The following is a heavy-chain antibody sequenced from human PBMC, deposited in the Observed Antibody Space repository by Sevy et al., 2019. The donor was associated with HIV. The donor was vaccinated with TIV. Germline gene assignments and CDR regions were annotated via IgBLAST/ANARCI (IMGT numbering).Heavy chain of an antibody. J-gene: IGHJ2*01. Sequence: GGSLRLSCAASGFTFSSYAMHWVRQAPGKGLEWVAVISYDGSNKYYADSVKGRLTISRDNSNNTVYLKMNSLRAEDTAVYYCARGGLYDSSGYYIIPYWYFNLWGRGTLVTVSS. CDR2: ISYDGSNK. D-gene: IGHD3-22*01. V-gene: IGHV3-30-3*01. CDR3: ARGGLYDSSGYYIIPYWYFNL. CDR1: GFTFSSYA.